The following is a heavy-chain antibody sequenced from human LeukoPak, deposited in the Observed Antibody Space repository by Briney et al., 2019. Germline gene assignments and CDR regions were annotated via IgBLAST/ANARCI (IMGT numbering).Heavy chain of an antibody. V-gene: IGHV3-23*01. D-gene: IGHD3-22*01. J-gene: IGHJ4*02. CDR2: ISGSGGST. CDR3: AKDRAVSSGYYRFDY. CDR1: GFTFSSYA. Sequence: GGSLRLSCAASGFTFSSYAMSWVRQAPGKGLEWVSAISGSGGSTYYADSVKGRFTISRDNSKNTLYLRMNSLRAEDTAVYYCAKDRAVSSGYYRFDYWGQGTLVTVSS.